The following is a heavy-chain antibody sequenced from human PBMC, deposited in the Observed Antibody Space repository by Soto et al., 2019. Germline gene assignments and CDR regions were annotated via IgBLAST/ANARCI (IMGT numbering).Heavy chain of an antibody. CDR2: ISADGSSQ. J-gene: IGHJ4*02. Sequence: QVQLVESGGGEVQPGTSLRLSCAASGFTFSRSPMHWVRQAPGKGLDWVGLISADGSSQHYADSVRGRFIISRDNFRSTVSLQMDRLRAEDTAVYYXARXXVAGTPDYWGQGTLVSVSS. CDR1: GFTFSRSP. CDR3: ARXXVAGTPDY. V-gene: IGHV3-30-3*01. D-gene: IGHD2-15*01.